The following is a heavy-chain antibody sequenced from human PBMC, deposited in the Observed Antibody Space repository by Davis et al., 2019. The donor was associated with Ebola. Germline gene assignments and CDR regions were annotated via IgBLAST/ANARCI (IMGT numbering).Heavy chain of an antibody. D-gene: IGHD6-13*01. CDR2: LSGSGAMT. J-gene: IGHJ3*01. CDR3: VKDTSSIWFDV. V-gene: IGHV3-23*01. CDR1: GFTFSRYA. Sequence: GESLKISCSGSGFTFSRYAIHWVRQAPGKGLEWVSGLSGSGAMTYYADSVKGRFTISRDNSKNTLHLQMNSLRVEDTAIYYCVKDTSSIWFDVWGQGTTVTVSS.